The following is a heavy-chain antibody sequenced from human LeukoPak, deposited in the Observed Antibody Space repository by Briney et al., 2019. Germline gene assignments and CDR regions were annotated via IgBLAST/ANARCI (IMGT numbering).Heavy chain of an antibody. D-gene: IGHD1-26*01. CDR3: AGEVGGSWFDP. J-gene: IGHJ5*02. Sequence: PSETLSLTCTVSGGSISSGSHCWSWIRQPAGKGLEWIGRIYSSGNTNYNPSLKSRVTISLDTSKNQFSLKLSSVTAADTAVYYCAGEVGGSWFDPWGLGTLVTVSS. V-gene: IGHV4-61*02. CDR2: IYSSGNT. CDR1: GGSISSGSHC.